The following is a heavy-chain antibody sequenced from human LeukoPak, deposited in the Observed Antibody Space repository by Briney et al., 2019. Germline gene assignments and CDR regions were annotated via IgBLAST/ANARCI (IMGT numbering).Heavy chain of an antibody. Sequence: PSETLSLTCAVYGGSFSGYYWSWIRQPPGKGLEWIGEINHSGSTYYSPSLKSRVNLSVDRSKNQFSLRLSSVTAADTAVYFCVRGKYHYDTSGYSPAYFYMDVWGKGTTVIISS. J-gene: IGHJ6*03. CDR1: GGSFSGYY. V-gene: IGHV4-34*01. CDR3: VRGKYHYDTSGYSPAYFYMDV. CDR2: INHSGST. D-gene: IGHD3-22*01.